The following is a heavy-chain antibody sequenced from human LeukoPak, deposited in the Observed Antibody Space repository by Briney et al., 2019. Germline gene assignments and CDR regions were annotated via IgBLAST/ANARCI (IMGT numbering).Heavy chain of an antibody. D-gene: IGHD2-21*02. Sequence: SETLSLTCTVSDGSISSYYWTWIRQPPGRGLEWIGYISYSGSTNFNPSLKSRVSISLDTSKNQFSLKLNSVTAADTAVYYCARSQTTGLTAMTAHAFDIWGQGTMVTVSS. CDR1: DGSISSYY. CDR2: ISYSGST. CDR3: ARSQTTGLTAMTAHAFDI. J-gene: IGHJ3*02. V-gene: IGHV4-59*01.